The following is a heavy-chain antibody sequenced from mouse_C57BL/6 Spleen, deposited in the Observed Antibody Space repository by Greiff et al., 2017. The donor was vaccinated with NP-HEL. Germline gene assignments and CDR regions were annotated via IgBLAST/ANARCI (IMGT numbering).Heavy chain of an antibody. J-gene: IGHJ4*01. V-gene: IGHV2-6-1*01. CDR3: ARHRDYYGSSSYYYAMDY. Sequence: ALKSRLSISKDNSKSQVFLKMNSLQTDDTAMYYCARHRDYYGSSSYYYAMDYWGQGTSVTVSS. D-gene: IGHD1-1*01.